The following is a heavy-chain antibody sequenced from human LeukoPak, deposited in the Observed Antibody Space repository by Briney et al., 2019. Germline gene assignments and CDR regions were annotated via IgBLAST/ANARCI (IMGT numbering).Heavy chain of an antibody. CDR1: GYTFTSYG. V-gene: IGHV1-18*01. CDR3: ARGASSSSGYSHYYYYYMDV. J-gene: IGHJ6*03. D-gene: IGHD6-6*01. Sequence: GASVKVSCKASGYTFTSYGISWVRQAPGQGLEWMGWISAYNGNTNYAQKLQGRVTMTTDTSMSTAYMELRSLRSDDTAVYYCARGASSSSGYSHYYYYYMDVWGKGTTVTVSS. CDR2: ISAYNGNT.